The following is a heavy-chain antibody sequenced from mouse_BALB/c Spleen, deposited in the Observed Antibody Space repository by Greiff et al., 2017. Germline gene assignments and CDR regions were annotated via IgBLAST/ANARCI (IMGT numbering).Heavy chain of an antibody. V-gene: IGHV1-69*02. CDR1: GYTFTSYW. Sequence: QVQLQQPGAELVRPGASVKLSCKASGYTFTSYWINWVKQRPGQGLEWIGNIYPSDSYTNYNQKFKDKATLTVDKSSSTAYMQLSSPTSEDSAVYYCTREPISYGSPHYYAMDYWGQGTSVTVSS. CDR3: TREPISYGSPHYYAMDY. D-gene: IGHD1-1*01. CDR2: IYPSDSYT. J-gene: IGHJ4*01.